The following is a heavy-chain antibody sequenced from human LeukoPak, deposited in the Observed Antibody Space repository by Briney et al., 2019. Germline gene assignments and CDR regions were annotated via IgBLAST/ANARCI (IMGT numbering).Heavy chain of an antibody. CDR3: ARDAVLSYYGMDV. D-gene: IGHD2-8*02. Sequence: GRSLRLSCAASGFTFSSYGMHGVRQAPGKGLEWVAVIWYDGSNKYYADSVKGRFTISRDNSKNTLYLQMNSLRAEDTAVYYCARDAVLSYYGMDVWGQGTTVTVSS. J-gene: IGHJ6*02. CDR2: IWYDGSNK. V-gene: IGHV3-33*01. CDR1: GFTFSSYG.